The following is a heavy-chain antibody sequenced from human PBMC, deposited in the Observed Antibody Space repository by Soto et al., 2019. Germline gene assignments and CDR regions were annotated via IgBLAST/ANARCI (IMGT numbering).Heavy chain of an antibody. CDR2: ISSSSFTI. Sequence: PGESLKISCAASGFRFSDYSMNWVRQAPGRGLEWVSYISSSSFTIHYADSVEGRFAISRDNAKNSLYLQMSSLKTEDTAVYYCAKDNSGLGDCWGQGTLVTVSS. CDR3: AKDNSGLGDC. V-gene: IGHV3-48*01. CDR1: GFRFSDYS. D-gene: IGHD6-19*01. J-gene: IGHJ4*02.